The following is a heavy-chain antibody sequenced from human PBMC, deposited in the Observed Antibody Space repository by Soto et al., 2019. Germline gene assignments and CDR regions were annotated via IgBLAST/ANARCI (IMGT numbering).Heavy chain of an antibody. D-gene: IGHD3-10*01. CDR1: GGSYSGYY. J-gene: IGHJ5*02. Sequence: QVQLQQWGAGLLKPSETLSLTCAVYGGSYSGYYWRWIRQPPDKGLEWIGEINHSGSTNYNPSLKSRVTIPVDTSKNQFSLKLISVTAADTAVYYCARNRIRVWFGELSYFDPWGQGTLVTVST. CDR3: ARNRIRVWFGELSYFDP. CDR2: INHSGST. V-gene: IGHV4-34*01.